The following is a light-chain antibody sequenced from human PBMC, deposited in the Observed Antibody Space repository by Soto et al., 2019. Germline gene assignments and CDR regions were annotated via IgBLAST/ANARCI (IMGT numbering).Light chain of an antibody. CDR2: DVS. CDR1: SCDVGGHNF. J-gene: IGLJ3*02. CDR3: CSCAGSDTWV. Sequence: QSVLTQPRSVSGSPGQSVTISCTGTSCDVGGHNFVSWYQQHPGKAPKLTIYDVSRRPSGVPDRFSGSKSGNTASLTISGLQAEDAADYYSCSCAGSDTWVFGGGTKVTVL. V-gene: IGLV2-11*01.